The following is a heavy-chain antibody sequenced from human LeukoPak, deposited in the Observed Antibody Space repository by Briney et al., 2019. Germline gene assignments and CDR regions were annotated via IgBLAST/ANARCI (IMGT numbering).Heavy chain of an antibody. V-gene: IGHV1-2*02. J-gene: IGHJ4*02. CDR2: INPNSGGT. Sequence: GASVKVSCKASGYTFTDYYLHWVRQAPGQRLEWMGWINPNSGGTKNAQKFQGRVTMTRDTSISTAYMELSRLRSDDTAVYYCARQAYCGRDCRSPFFEYWGPGTLVTVSS. CDR3: ARQAYCGRDCRSPFFEY. CDR1: GYTFTDYY. D-gene: IGHD2-21*02.